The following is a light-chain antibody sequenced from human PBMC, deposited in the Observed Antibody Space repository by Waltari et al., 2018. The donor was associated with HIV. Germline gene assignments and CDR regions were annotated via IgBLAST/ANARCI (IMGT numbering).Light chain of an antibody. CDR3: SSYTSSNIYV. V-gene: IGLV2-18*02. CDR1: SSDVGAYDR. CDR2: EVI. J-gene: IGLJ1*01. Sequence: QSALTQPPSVSGSPGQSVTISCTGTSSDVGAYDRISWYHQPPGTAPNLMIYEVIYRPSGVPDRFSGSKSGNTASLTISGLQDEEAGDYYCSSYTSSNIYVFGTATTVTVL.